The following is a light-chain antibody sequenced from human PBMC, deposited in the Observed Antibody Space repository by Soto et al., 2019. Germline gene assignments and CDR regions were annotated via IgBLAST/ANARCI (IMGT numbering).Light chain of an antibody. V-gene: IGKV1-39*01. CDR2: AAS. CDR1: QSISSY. J-gene: IGKJ5*01. CDR3: QQSYSTIT. Sequence: DIQMPQSPSSLSASVGDRVTITCRASQSISSYLNWYQQKPGKAPKLLIYAASSLQSGVPSRFSGSGSGTDFTLTISSLQPEDFATYYCQQSYSTITVGQGKRLENK.